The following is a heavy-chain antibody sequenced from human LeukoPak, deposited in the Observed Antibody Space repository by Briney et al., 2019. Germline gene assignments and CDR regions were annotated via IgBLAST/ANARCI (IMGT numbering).Heavy chain of an antibody. CDR2: AYYRSKWSI. D-gene: IGHD3-16*01. Sequence: SQTLSLTCAISGDSVSSTSAAWNWLRQTPSRGLEWLGRAYYRSKWSIEYAPSVESRITINPDASKNQFSLQLVSVTPEDPAMYYCAGGFVGGGWHAYWGQGTLVTVSS. J-gene: IGHJ4*02. V-gene: IGHV6-1*01. CDR1: GDSVSSTSAA. CDR3: AGGFVGGGWHAY.